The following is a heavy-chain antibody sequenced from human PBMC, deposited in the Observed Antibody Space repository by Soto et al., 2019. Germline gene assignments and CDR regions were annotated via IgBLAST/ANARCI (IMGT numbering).Heavy chain of an antibody. Sequence: ASVKVSCKASGYTVTSYGMHWVRQAPGQRLEWMGWINAGNGNTKYSQKFQGRVTITRDTSASTAYRELGSLRPEDTAVYYCASGGGYDSLYAFDIWGQGTMVTVSS. D-gene: IGHD5-18*01. V-gene: IGHV1-3*01. CDR3: ASGGGYDSLYAFDI. J-gene: IGHJ3*02. CDR1: GYTVTSYG. CDR2: INAGNGNT.